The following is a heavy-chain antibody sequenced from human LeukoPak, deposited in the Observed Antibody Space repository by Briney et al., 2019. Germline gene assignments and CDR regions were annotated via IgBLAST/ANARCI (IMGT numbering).Heavy chain of an antibody. CDR1: GFTFSSYG. D-gene: IGHD6-19*01. J-gene: IGHJ4*02. CDR2: ISYDGSNK. Sequence: GGSLRLSCAASGFTFSSYGMHWVRQAPGKGLEWVAVISYDGSNKYYADSVKGRFTISRDNSKNTLYLQMNSLRAEDTAVYYCAKDIAVAGSFDYWGQGTLVTVSS. V-gene: IGHV3-30*18. CDR3: AKDIAVAGSFDY.